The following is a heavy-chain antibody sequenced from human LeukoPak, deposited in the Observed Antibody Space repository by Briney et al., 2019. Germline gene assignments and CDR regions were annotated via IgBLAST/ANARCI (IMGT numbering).Heavy chain of an antibody. CDR2: ITASGDST. CDR3: ARRDNVVVVSASDY. D-gene: IGHD2-15*01. V-gene: IGHV3-23*01. CDR1: GFTFSSYW. J-gene: IGHJ4*02. Sequence: GGSLRLSCAASGFTFSSYWMSWVRQAPRKGLEWVSGITASGDSTYYADSVKGRFTMSRDNSRDTVYLQMNSLRVDDTAVYYCARRDNVVVVSASDYWGQGTLVTVSS.